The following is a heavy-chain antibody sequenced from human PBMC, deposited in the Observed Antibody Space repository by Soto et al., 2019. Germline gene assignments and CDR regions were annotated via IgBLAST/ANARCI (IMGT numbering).Heavy chain of an antibody. J-gene: IGHJ4*02. Sequence: EVQLLESGGGLVQPGGSLRLSCAASGFTFTTYAMAWVRQAPGKGLEWVSVVGGGGANTFYADSVKGRFTISRDNTKNTLFLQMNSLRADDTALYYCAGVRAVQLYSVDYWGQGALVTVSS. V-gene: IGHV3-23*01. CDR1: GFTFTTYA. D-gene: IGHD2-15*01. CDR2: VGGGGANT. CDR3: AGVRAVQLYSVDY.